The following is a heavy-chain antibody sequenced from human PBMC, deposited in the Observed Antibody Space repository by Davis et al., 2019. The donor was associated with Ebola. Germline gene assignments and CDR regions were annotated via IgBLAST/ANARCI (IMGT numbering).Heavy chain of an antibody. V-gene: IGHV3-21*01. J-gene: IGHJ6*02. D-gene: IGHD5-18*01. Sequence: GESLKISCAASGFTFSSYSMNWVRQAPGKGLEWVSSISSSSSYIYYADSVKGRFTISRDNAKNSLYLQMNSLRAEDTAVYYCARWKIQLSLLTYYYGMDVWGQGTTVTVSS. CDR2: ISSSSSYI. CDR3: ARWKIQLSLLTYYYGMDV. CDR1: GFTFSSYS.